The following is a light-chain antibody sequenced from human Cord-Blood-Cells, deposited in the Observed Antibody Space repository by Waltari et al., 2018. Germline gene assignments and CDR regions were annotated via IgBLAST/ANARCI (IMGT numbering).Light chain of an antibody. Sequence: DIQMTQSPSTLSASVGDRVTITCRASQSISSWLAWYQQKPGKAPKLLIYKASSLESGVPSRFSGSGSGTEFTLTISSLQPDDFATYYCQQYNSSPKGGDYTFGQGTKLEIK. CDR1: QSISSW. CDR2: KAS. J-gene: IGKJ2*01. V-gene: IGKV1-5*03. CDR3: QQYNSSPKGGDYT.